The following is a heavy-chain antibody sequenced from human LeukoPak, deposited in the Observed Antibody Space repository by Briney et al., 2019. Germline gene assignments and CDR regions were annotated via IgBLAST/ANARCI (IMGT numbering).Heavy chain of an antibody. D-gene: IGHD3-3*01. CDR1: GDSFSSVTDY. V-gene: IGHV4-39*07. J-gene: IGHJ3*02. CDR2: GDYSGGT. Sequence: SETLSLTCTVSGDSFSSVTDYWAWIRQPPGKGLEWIASGDYSGGTYYNPSLESRVAISADMSKNEFSLKLTSVTGADTAVYYCARERSTIFGVVGAFDIWGQGTMVTVSS. CDR3: ARERSTIFGVVGAFDI.